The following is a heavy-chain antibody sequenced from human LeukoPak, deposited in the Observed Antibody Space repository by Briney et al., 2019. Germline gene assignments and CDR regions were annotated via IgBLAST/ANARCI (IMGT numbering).Heavy chain of an antibody. V-gene: IGHV4-59*01. CDR2: IYYSGST. D-gene: IGHD3-10*01. J-gene: IGHJ4*02. CDR3: ARADGGSGSYPDY. CDR1: GGSISSYY. Sequence: SETLSLTCTVSGGSISSYYWSWIRQPPGKGLEWIGYIYYSGSTNYNPSLKSRVTISVDTSKNQFSLKLSSVTAADTAVYYCARADGGSGSYPDYWGQGTLVTVSS.